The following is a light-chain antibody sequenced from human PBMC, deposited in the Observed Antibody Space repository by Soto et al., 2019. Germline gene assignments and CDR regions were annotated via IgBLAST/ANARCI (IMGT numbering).Light chain of an antibody. CDR1: PGISSY. J-gene: IGKJ2*01. CDR3: QQYYSYPYT. V-gene: IGKV1-8*01. CDR2: AAS. Sequence: AIRMTQSPSSLSASTGDRVTITCRASPGISSYLAWYQQKPGKAPKLLIYAASTLQSGVPSRFSGSGSGTDFTLTISCLQSEAFAPYYCQQYYSYPYTFGQGTKLEIK.